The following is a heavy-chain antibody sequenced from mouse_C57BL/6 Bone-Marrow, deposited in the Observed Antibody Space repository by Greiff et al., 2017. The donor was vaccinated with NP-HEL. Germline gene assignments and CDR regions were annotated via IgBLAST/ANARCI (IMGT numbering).Heavy chain of an antibody. Sequence: QVQLKESGAELARPGASVKMSCKASGYTFTSYTMHWVKQRPGQGLEWIGYINPSSGYTKYNQKFKDKATLTADKSSSTAYMQLSSLTSDDSAVYYCSRRLRRGDWYFDVWGTGTTVTVSS. CDR1: GYTFTSYT. V-gene: IGHV1-4*01. D-gene: IGHD2-4*01. CDR3: SRRLRRGDWYFDV. J-gene: IGHJ1*03. CDR2: INPSSGYT.